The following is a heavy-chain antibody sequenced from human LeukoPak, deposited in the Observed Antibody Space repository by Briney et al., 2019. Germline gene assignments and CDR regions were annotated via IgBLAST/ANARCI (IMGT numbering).Heavy chain of an antibody. Sequence: GASLSLSFAASGFPFSGYTMSWVRRAPEKGLEWVSAISATADRTYYAESVKGRFTISRDNSRNTLYLQLNSLRAEDTALYYCARDYHDSSGYYYDYWGLEPRSPSPQ. CDR1: GFPFSGYT. CDR2: ISATADRT. D-gene: IGHD3-22*01. J-gene: IGHJ4*01. V-gene: IGHV3-23*01. CDR3: ARDYHDSSGYYYDY.